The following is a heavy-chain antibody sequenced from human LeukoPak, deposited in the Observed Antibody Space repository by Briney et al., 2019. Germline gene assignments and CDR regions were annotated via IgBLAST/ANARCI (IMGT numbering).Heavy chain of an antibody. V-gene: IGHV1-46*01. CDR1: GYTFTSYY. D-gene: IGHD6-19*01. Sequence: GASVKVSRKASGYTFTSYYMHWVRQAPGQGLEWMGIINPSGGSTSYAQKFQGRVTMTRDTSTSTVYMELSSLRSEDTAVYYCAREVAGTGYFDYWGQRTLVTVSS. CDR2: INPSGGST. J-gene: IGHJ4*02. CDR3: AREVAGTGYFDY.